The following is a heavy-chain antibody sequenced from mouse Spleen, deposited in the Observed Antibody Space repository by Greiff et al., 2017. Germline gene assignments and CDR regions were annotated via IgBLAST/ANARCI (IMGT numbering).Heavy chain of an antibody. Sequence: VQLQQSGPELVKPGASVKISCKASGYAFSSSWMNWVKQRPGKGLEWIGRIYPGDGDTNYNGKFKGKATLTADKSSSTAYMQLSSLTSEDSAVYFCARRYYGDYGFAYWGQGTLVTVSA. CDR3: ARRYYGDYGFAY. V-gene: IGHV1-82*01. J-gene: IGHJ3*01. D-gene: IGHD2-13*01. CDR2: IYPGDGDT. CDR1: GYAFSSSW.